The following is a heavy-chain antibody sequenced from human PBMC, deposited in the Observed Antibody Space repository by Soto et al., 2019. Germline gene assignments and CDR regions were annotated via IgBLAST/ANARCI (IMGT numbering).Heavy chain of an antibody. CDR3: AKDITVTWVLFDY. CDR2: ISGSGGST. CDR1: GFTFSSYA. D-gene: IGHD4-4*01. J-gene: IGHJ4*02. Sequence: EVQLLESGGGLVQPGGSLRLSCAASGFTFSSYAMSWVRQAPGKGLEWVSAISGSGGSTYYADSVKGRFTISRDNSKNTLYPQMNSLRAEDTAVYYCAKDITVTWVLFDYWGQGTLVTVSS. V-gene: IGHV3-23*01.